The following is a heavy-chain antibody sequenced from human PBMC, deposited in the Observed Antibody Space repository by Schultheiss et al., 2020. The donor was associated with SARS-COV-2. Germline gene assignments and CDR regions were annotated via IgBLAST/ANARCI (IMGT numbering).Heavy chain of an antibody. V-gene: IGHV3-30*07. Sequence: GESLKISCAASGFTFSSYAMHWVRQAPGKGLEWVAVISYDGSNKYYADSVKGRFTISRDNSKNTLYLQMNSLRAEDTAVYYCAKAGRPRTGDLGYWGQGTLVTVSS. CDR2: ISYDGSNK. J-gene: IGHJ4*02. CDR1: GFTFSSYA. CDR3: AKAGRPRTGDLGY. D-gene: IGHD7-27*01.